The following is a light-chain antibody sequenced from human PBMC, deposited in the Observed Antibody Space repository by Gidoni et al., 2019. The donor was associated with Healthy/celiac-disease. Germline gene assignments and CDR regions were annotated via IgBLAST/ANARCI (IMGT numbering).Light chain of an antibody. V-gene: IGLV2-14*01. J-gene: IGLJ1*01. Sequence: QSALTQPASVSGSPGQSITISCTGTSSDVGGYNYVSWYQQHPGKAPKLMIYEVSNRPSGVPDRFSGSKSGNTASLTISGLQAEDEADYYCSSYTSSSPCVFGTGTKVTVL. CDR2: EVS. CDR1: SSDVGGYNY. CDR3: SSYTSSSPCV.